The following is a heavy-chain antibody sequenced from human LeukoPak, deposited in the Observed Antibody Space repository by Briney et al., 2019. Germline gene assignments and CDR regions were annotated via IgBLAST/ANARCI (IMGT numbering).Heavy chain of an antibody. CDR3: ATEGKYYYDSGGYYYEAFDY. J-gene: IGHJ4*02. CDR2: ISAYNGNT. CDR1: GYTFTSYG. Sequence: ASVKVSCKASGYTFTSYGISWVRQAPGQGLEWMGWISAYNGNTNYAQKLQGRVTMTTDTSTSTAYMELRSLRSDDTAVYYCATEGKYYYDSGGYYYEAFDYWGQGTLVTVSS. V-gene: IGHV1-18*01. D-gene: IGHD3-22*01.